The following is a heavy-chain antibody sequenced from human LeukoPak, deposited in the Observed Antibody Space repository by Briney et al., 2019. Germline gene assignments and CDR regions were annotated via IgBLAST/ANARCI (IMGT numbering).Heavy chain of an antibody. Sequence: ASVKVSCKASGYDFTSHGIFWVRQATGQGLEWMGWMNPNSGNTGYAQKFQGRVTITRNTSISTAYMELSSLRSEDTAVYYCARDPPGDLDAFDIWGQGTMVTVSS. D-gene: IGHD7-27*01. CDR2: MNPNSGNT. CDR3: ARDPPGDLDAFDI. J-gene: IGHJ3*02. CDR1: GYDFTSHG. V-gene: IGHV1-8*01.